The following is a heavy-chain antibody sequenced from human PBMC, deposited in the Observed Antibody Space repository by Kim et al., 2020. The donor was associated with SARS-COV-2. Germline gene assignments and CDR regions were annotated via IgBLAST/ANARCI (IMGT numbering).Heavy chain of an antibody. D-gene: IGHD1-26*01. J-gene: IGHJ5*02. CDR1: GGSISSSSYY. Sequence: SETLSLTCTVSGGSISSSSYYWGWIRQPPGKGLEWIGSIYYSGSTYYNPSLKSRVTISVDTSKNQFSLKLSSVTAADTAVYYCARGIRYSGSRNWFDPWGQGTLVTVSS. CDR2: IYYSGST. CDR3: ARGIRYSGSRNWFDP. V-gene: IGHV4-39*07.